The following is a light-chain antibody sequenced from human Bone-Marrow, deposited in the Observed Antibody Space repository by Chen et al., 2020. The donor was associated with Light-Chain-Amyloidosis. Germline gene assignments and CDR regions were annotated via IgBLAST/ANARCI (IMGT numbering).Light chain of an antibody. V-gene: IGLV3-21*02. CDR1: NIGTTS. J-gene: IGLJ3*02. CDR3: QVWGRRSHRPV. Sequence: SYVLSHPSSVSVAPGQTATIACGGNNIGTTSVHWYQQPPGQAPLLVVYDDSDRRSGTPGRFSGSSCGNTATRTLSRGEAGDEDDYCCQVWGRRSHRPVFGGGTKLNVL. CDR2: DDS.